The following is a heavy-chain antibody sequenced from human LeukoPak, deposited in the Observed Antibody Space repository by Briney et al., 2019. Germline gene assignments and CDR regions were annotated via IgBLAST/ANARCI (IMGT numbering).Heavy chain of an antibody. D-gene: IGHD3-3*01. V-gene: IGHV3-48*01. CDR2: ISIISSTI. CDR3: ARGNPGGWCGYYLGGGDY. Sequence: GGSLRLSCAASGFTFSSYSMNWVRQAPGKGLGGVSYISIISSTIYYADPVKGGFTISRANAKNSLYLQMNSLRAEARAGFYWARGNPGGWCGYYLGGGDYWGQGTLVTVSS. CDR1: GFTFSSYS. J-gene: IGHJ4*02.